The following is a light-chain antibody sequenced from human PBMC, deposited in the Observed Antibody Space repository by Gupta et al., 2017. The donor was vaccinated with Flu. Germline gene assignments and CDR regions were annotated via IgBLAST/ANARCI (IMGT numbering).Light chain of an antibody. J-gene: IGKJ2*01. V-gene: IGKV2-28*01. CDR3: RQALQTPYT. CDR1: QSLLHSNGYNY. Sequence: VTPGEPASISCRSSQSLLHSNGYNYLDWYLQKPGQSPQLLIYLGSNRASGVPDRFSGSGSGTDFTLKISRVEAEDVGVYYCRQALQTPYTFGQGTKLKIK. CDR2: LGS.